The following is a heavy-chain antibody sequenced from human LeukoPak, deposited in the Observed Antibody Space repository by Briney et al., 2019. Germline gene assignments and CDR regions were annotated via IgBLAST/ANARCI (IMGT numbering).Heavy chain of an antibody. CDR1: GGSLSNFY. CDR2: IYTTGIT. D-gene: IGHD1-26*01. Sequence: SDTLSLTCTVSGGSLSNFYWSWLRQAAGKRLEWIGLIYTTGITDYNPSLKSRVTMSIDTSKNQFSLRLSSVTAADTAVYYCARDLGRYDYWGHGTLVA. J-gene: IGHJ4*01. V-gene: IGHV4-4*07. CDR3: ARDLGRYDY.